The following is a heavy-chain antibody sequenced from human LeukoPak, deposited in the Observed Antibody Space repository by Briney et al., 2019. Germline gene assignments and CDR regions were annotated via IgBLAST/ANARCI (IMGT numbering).Heavy chain of an antibody. Sequence: SVKVSCKASEGTFSSYAISWVRQAPGQGLEWMGGIIPIFGTANYAQKFQGRVTITADESTRTAYMELSSLRSEDTAVYYCARDTRHRYCSSTSCYRGWLDPWGQGTLVTVSS. CDR3: ARDTRHRYCSSTSCYRGWLDP. CDR2: IIPIFGTA. J-gene: IGHJ5*02. CDR1: EGTFSSYA. V-gene: IGHV1-69*13. D-gene: IGHD2-2*01.